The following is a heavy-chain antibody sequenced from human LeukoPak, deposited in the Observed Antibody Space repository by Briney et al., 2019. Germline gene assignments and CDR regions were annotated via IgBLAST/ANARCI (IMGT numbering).Heavy chain of an antibody. CDR1: GGSIRGTSYY. CDR2: LYYSGTT. J-gene: IGHJ4*02. Sequence: PSETLSLTCTVSGGSIRGTSYYLGWIRQTPGEGLEWIGGLYYSGTTYYNPSLESRVTISLDPSKNQFSLKLTSVTAADTAIYYCPFWNTYYSASGEYNWGQGTTVTVSS. CDR3: PFWNTYYSASGEYN. D-gene: IGHD3-3*01. V-gene: IGHV4-39*07.